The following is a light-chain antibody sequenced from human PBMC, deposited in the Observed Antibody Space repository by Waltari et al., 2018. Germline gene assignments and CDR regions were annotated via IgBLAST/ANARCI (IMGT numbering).Light chain of an antibody. CDR3: QKYGTLPAT. J-gene: IGKJ1*01. CDR2: DAS. V-gene: IGKV3-20*01. CDR1: QSVTRT. Sequence: EIVLTQSPGTLSSSPGERVTLSCRASQSVTRTLAWYQQKPGQAPRLLIYDASTRATGIPDRFSGSGSGTDLSLTISRLEPEDFAVYYCQKYGTLPATFGQGTKVEIK.